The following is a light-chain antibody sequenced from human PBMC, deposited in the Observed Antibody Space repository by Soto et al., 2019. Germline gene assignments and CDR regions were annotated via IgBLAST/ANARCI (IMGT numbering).Light chain of an antibody. V-gene: IGKV3-15*01. CDR2: GAS. CDR3: KQHTNWPPIT. CDR1: QSVSSN. J-gene: IGKJ5*01. Sequence: EIVMTQSPATLSVSPGERATLSCRASQSVSSNLAWYQQKPGQAPRLLIYGASTRATGIPARFSGSGSGTELKLTISSLQYADFAVYYCKQHTNWPPITFGQGTRLEIK.